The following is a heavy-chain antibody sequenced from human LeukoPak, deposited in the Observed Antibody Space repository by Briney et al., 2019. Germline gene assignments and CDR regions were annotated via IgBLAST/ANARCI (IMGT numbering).Heavy chain of an antibody. CDR2: MNPNSGNT. CDR3: ARARPPRGAYYYYYYMDV. Sequence: AASVKVSCKASGYTFTSYDINWVRQATGQGLEWMGWMNPNSGNTGYAQEFQGRVTMTRNTSISTAYMELSSLRSEDTAVYYCARARPPRGAYYYYYYMDVWGKGTTVTVSS. D-gene: IGHD6-6*01. V-gene: IGHV1-8*01. CDR1: GYTFTSYD. J-gene: IGHJ6*03.